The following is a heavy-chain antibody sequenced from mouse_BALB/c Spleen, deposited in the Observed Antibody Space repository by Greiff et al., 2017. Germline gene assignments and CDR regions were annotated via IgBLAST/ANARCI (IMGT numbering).Heavy chain of an antibody. V-gene: IGHV7-3*02. CDR2: IRNKANGYTT. CDR3: AREDYYGSSFYAMDY. Sequence: EVKLVESGGGLVQPGGSLRLSCATSGFTFTDYYMSWVRQPPGKALEWLGFIRNKANGYTTEYSASVKGRFTISRDNSQSILYLQMNTLRAEDSATYYCAREDYYGSSFYAMDYWGQGTSVTVSS. CDR1: GFTFTDYY. J-gene: IGHJ4*01. D-gene: IGHD1-1*01.